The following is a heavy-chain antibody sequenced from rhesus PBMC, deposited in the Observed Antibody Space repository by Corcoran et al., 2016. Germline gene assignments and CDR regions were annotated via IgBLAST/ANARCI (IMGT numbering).Heavy chain of an antibody. CDR1: GGSISSSY. Sequence: QLQLQESGPGLVKPSETLSVTCAVSGGSISSSYWSWIRQAPGKGLEWIGYIYGSGSSTNYNPSLKRRVTLSVDTSKNQFSLKLSSVTAADTAVYYCASQSFRTGALNRFDVWGPGVLVTVSS. V-gene: IGHV4-169*02. CDR2: IYGSGSST. CDR3: ASQSFRTGALNRFDV. D-gene: IGHD7-45*01. J-gene: IGHJ5-1*01.